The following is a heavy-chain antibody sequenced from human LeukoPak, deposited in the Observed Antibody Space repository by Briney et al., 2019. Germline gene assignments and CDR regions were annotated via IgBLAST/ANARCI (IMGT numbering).Heavy chain of an antibody. V-gene: IGHV3-21*01. Sequence: GGSLRLSCAASGFTFSSYSMDWVRQAPGKGLEWVSSISSSSSYIYYADSVKGRFTISRDNAKNSLYLQMNSLRAEDTAVYYCARDSSIAVAAPFDYWGQGTLVTVSS. J-gene: IGHJ4*02. CDR2: ISSSSSYI. CDR3: ARDSSIAVAAPFDY. D-gene: IGHD6-19*01. CDR1: GFTFSSYS.